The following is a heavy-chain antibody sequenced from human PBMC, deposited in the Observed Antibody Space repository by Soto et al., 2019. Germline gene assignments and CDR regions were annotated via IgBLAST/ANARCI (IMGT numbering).Heavy chain of an antibody. Sequence: ASVKVSCKASGYTFTGFYLHWVRQAHSQGLEWMGWINPNSGGTKFAEKFQGRVTMTRDTSISTAYKELSRLRSDATAVFYCAREDNSNLNDALDIRDQGTMVTVAS. CDR3: AREDNSNLNDALDI. CDR2: INPNSGGT. CDR1: GYTFTGFY. V-gene: IGHV1-2*02. D-gene: IGHD1-20*01. J-gene: IGHJ3*02.